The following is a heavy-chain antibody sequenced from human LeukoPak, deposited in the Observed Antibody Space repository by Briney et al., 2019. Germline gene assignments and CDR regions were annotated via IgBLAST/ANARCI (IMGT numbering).Heavy chain of an antibody. V-gene: IGHV1-69*13. CDR2: IIPIFGTA. CDR1: GGTFSSYA. CDR3: ARDGGSSWYRHYYYYGMDV. D-gene: IGHD6-13*01. J-gene: IGHJ6*02. Sequence: SVKVSCKASGGTFSSYAISWVRQALGQGLEWMGGIIPIFGTANYAQKFQGRVTITADESTSTAYMELSSLRSEDTAVYYCARDGGSSWYRHYYYYGMDVWGQGTTVTVSS.